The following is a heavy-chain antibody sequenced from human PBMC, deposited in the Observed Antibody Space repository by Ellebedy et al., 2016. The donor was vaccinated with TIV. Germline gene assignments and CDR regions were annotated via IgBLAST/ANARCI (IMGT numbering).Heavy chain of an antibody. D-gene: IGHD1-26*01. CDR1: GFTFGCCA. Sequence: GESLKISCAASGFTFGCCAMGWVRQAPGKGLEWVSVISNGGDTTYADSVKGRFTLSRDNSKNTLDLQMNSLRAEDTAVYYCARDISGSYYADYWGQGTLVTVSS. V-gene: IGHV3-23*01. J-gene: IGHJ4*02. CDR2: ISNGGDTT. CDR3: ARDISGSYYADY.